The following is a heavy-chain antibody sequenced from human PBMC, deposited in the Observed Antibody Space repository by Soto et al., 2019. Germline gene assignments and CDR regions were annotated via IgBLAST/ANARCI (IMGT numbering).Heavy chain of an antibody. CDR3: ARGHGVATSSGGCDT. D-gene: IGHD5-12*01. J-gene: IGHJ5*02. V-gene: IGHV3-33*01. CDR1: GFTFSSYG. Sequence: QVQLVESGGGVVQPGRSLRLSCAASGFTFSSYGIHWVRQAPGKGLEWVAVIYYDGSNKYYADSVKGRFTISRDNSKNTLYLQMTSLRAHDTAVYDCARGHGVATSSGGCDTWGQGTLVTVSS. CDR2: IYYDGSNK.